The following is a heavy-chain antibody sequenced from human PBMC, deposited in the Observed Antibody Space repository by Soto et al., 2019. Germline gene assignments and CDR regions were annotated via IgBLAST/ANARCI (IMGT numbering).Heavy chain of an antibody. CDR2: IDSDGSTT. CDR3: ARPGYSNYGPGVDV. CDR1: GFTFSVYW. D-gene: IGHD4-4*01. Sequence: EVQLVESGGGLVQPGGSLRLSCAASGFTFSVYWMHWVRQAPGKGLVWVSRIDSDGSTTSYAGSVKGRFTISRDNAKSTLYLQMNSLRAYDTAVYYCARPGYSNYGPGVDVWGQGTTFTVSS. J-gene: IGHJ6*02. V-gene: IGHV3-74*01.